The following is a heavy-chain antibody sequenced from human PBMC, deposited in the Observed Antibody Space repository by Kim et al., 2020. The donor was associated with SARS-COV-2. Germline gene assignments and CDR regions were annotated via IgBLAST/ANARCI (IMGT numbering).Heavy chain of an antibody. CDR2: IYSGGST. CDR1: GFIVSSNY. J-gene: IGHJ4*02. Sequence: GGSLRLSCAASGFIVSSNYMSWVRQAPGKGLEWVSVIYSGGSTYYADSVKGRFTISRDNSKNTLYVQMNSLRAEDTAVYYCARETLGDGFDYWGQGTLVTVSS. V-gene: IGHV3-53*01. CDR3: ARETLGDGFDY.